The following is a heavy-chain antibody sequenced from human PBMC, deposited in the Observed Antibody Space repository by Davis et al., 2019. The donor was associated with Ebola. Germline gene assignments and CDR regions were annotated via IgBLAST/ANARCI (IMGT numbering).Heavy chain of an antibody. CDR1: GFTVSSNY. CDR3: ARDFRRSSPTVHWFDP. D-gene: IGHD6-6*01. V-gene: IGHV3-30*03. CDR2: ISYDGSNK. J-gene: IGHJ5*02. Sequence: GGSLRLSCAASGFTVSSNYMSWVRQAPGKGLEWVAVISYDGSNKYYADSVKGRFTISRDNSKNTLYLQMNSLRAEDTAVYYCARDFRRSSPTVHWFDPWGQGTLVTVSS.